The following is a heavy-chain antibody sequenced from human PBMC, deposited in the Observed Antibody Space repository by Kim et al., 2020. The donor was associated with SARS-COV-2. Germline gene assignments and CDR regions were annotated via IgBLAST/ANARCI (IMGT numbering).Heavy chain of an antibody. CDR3: ACGTGEHYGDYYYYYGMY. J-gene: IGHJ6*01. V-gene: IGHV4-4*07. CDR2: IYTSGST. Sequence: SETLSLTCTVSGGSISSYYWSWIRQPAGKGLEWIGRIYTSGSTNSNPYLTSRVTMSVETYKNKISLSLSSVTAADTAVYYCACGTGEHYGDYYYYYGMY. CDR1: GGSISSYY. D-gene: IGHD4-17*01.